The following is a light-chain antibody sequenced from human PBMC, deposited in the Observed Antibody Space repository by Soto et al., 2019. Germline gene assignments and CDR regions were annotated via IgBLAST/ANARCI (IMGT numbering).Light chain of an antibody. Sequence: QSALTQPASVSDSPGQSITISCTGTSSDVGGSNFVSWYQQHPGKPPKLIIYDVANRPSGVSNRFSGSKSGSTASLIISRFQTEDEADYYCVSYTSSTTYVFGTGTKVT. CDR3: VSYTSSTTYV. CDR2: DVA. V-gene: IGLV2-14*03. CDR1: SSDVGGSNF. J-gene: IGLJ1*01.